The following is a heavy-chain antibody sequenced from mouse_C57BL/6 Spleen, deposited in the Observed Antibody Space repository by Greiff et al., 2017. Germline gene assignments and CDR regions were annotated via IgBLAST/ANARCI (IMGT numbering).Heavy chain of an antibody. J-gene: IGHJ4*01. CDR3: AVRSYGVAMDY. V-gene: IGHV2-5*01. CDR2: IWRGGST. Sequence: QVQLQQSGPGLVQPSQSLSITCTVSGFSLTSYGVHWVRQSPGKGLEWLGVIWRGGSTDYNAAFMSRLGITKDNSKSQVFFKMTSLQADDTAIYYYAVRSYGVAMDYWGQGTSVTVAS. CDR1: GFSLTSYG. D-gene: IGHD1-1*01.